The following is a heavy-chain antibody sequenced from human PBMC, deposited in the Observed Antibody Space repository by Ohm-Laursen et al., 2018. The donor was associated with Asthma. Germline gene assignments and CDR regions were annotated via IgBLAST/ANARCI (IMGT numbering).Heavy chain of an antibody. D-gene: IGHD1-26*01. CDR2: ISTASSFI. V-gene: IGHV3-21*01. CDR1: GYTFSIYS. CDR3: ARIGPEWELPGREYSLHH. Sequence: SLRLSCTASGYTFSIYSIHWVRQIPGKGLEWVASISTASSFIYYADSVRGRFTTSRDNARNSVYLQMNSLRAEDTALYYCARIGPEWELPGREYSLHHWGEGTLVTVSS. J-gene: IGHJ1*01.